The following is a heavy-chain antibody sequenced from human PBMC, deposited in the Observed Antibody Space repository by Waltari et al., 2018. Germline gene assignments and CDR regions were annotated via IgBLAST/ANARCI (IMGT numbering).Heavy chain of an antibody. D-gene: IGHD6-19*01. CDR1: GFSFSGSS. V-gene: IGHV3-73*01. Sequence: EVQVVESGGGLVQPGGSLKLSCATSGFSFSGSSIHWVRQTSGKGLEWVGRIRREPYNYATAYSASVKGRFTISRDDSKNTAFLQMNSLMTEDTAVYYCSGGEVTGTDFWGQGTLVTGSS. CDR3: SGGEVTGTDF. J-gene: IGHJ4*02. CDR2: IRREPYNYAT.